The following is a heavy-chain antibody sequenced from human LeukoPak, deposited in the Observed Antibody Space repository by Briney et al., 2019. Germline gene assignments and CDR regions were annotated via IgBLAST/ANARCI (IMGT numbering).Heavy chain of an antibody. Sequence: PSETLSLTCTVSGGSITSRSYHWGWIRQPPGKGLEWIGSMYYTGSTYYNPSLKSRVTISVDTSKNQFSLNMTSVTAADTAVYYCARQRSQQYFDFFDYWGQGTLVTVPS. J-gene: IGHJ4*02. V-gene: IGHV4-39*01. CDR2: MYYTGST. D-gene: IGHD3/OR15-3a*01. CDR3: ARQRSQQYFDFFDY. CDR1: GGSITSRSYH.